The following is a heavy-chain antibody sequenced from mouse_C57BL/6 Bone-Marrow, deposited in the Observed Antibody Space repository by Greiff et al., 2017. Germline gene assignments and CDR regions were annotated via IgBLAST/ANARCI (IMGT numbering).Heavy chain of an antibody. Sequence: EVQVVESGGGLVQPGESLKLSCESNEYEFPSHDMSWVRKTPEKRLELVAAINSDGGSTYYPDTMERRFIISRDNTKKTLYLQMSSLRSEDTALYYCARNPLGTTVGYFDVWGTGTTVTVSS. CDR2: INSDGGST. D-gene: IGHD1-1*01. J-gene: IGHJ1*03. CDR1: EYEFPSHD. V-gene: IGHV5-2*01. CDR3: ARNPLGTTVGYFDV.